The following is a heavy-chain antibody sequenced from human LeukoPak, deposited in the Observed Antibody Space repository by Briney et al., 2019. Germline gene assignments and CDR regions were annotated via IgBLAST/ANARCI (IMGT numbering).Heavy chain of an antibody. D-gene: IGHD3-3*01. Sequence: GGSLRLSCAASGFTFSSYGMHWVRQAPGKGLEWVAVISYDGSNKYYADSVKGRFTISRDNSKNTLYLQMNSLRAEDTAVYYCAREGRTYDFWSGYYKVGFDYWGQGTLVTVSS. CDR2: ISYDGSNK. CDR1: GFTFSSYG. V-gene: IGHV3-30*03. CDR3: AREGRTYDFWSGYYKVGFDY. J-gene: IGHJ4*02.